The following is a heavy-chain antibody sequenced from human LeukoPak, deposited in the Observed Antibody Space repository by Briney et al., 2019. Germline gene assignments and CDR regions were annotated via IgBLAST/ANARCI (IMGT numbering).Heavy chain of an antibody. J-gene: IGHJ4*02. CDR3: ARMSSYDSSGYSSLSFYYFDY. D-gene: IGHD3-22*01. Sequence: PSETLSLTCTVSGYSISSGYSWSWIRQPPGKELEWIAYIYSSGSTFYNPSLKSRLTISVDTSRNQFSLKLSSMTAADTAVYYCARMSSYDSSGYSSLSFYYFDYWGQGTLVTVSS. V-gene: IGHV4-30-4*07. CDR2: IYSSGST. CDR1: GYSISSGYS.